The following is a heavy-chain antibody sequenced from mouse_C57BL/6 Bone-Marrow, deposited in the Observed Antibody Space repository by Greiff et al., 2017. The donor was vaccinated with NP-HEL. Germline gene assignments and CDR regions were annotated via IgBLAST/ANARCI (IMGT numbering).Heavy chain of an antibody. D-gene: IGHD1-1*01. J-gene: IGHJ2*01. CDR1: GYTFTDYY. CDR2: IYPGSGNT. V-gene: IGHV1-76*01. CDR3: ARLNPYYYGSSYDY. Sequence: QVQLQQSGAELVRPGASVKLSCKASGYTFTDYYINWVKQRPGQGLEWIARIYPGSGNTYYNEKFKGKATLTAEKSSSTAYMQLSSLTSEDSAVYFCARLNPYYYGSSYDYWGQGTTLTVSS.